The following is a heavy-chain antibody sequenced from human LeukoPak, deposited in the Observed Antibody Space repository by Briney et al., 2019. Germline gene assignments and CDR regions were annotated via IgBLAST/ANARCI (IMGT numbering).Heavy chain of an antibody. J-gene: IGHJ4*02. CDR2: IKQDGSEK. D-gene: IGHD3-16*01. CDR1: GFTFSSYW. V-gene: IGHV3-7*01. CDR3: ARADRLGAAPLASFDY. Sequence: PGGSLRLSCAASGFTFSSYWMSWVRQAPGKGLEWVANIKQDGSEKYYVDSVKGRFTISRDNAKNSLYLQMNSLRAEDTAVYYCARADRLGAAPLASFDYWGQGTLVTVSS.